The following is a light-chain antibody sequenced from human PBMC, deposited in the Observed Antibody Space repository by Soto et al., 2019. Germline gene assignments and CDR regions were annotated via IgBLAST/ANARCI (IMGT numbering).Light chain of an antibody. CDR2: EVS. V-gene: IGLV2-14*01. J-gene: IGLJ3*02. CDR3: TSYGTTTTL. Sequence: QSALTQPASMPGSPGQSITISCTGTSSDVGDYNYVSWYQQHPGKAPKLMIFEVSNRPSGVSNRFSGSKSGNTASLTISGLQAEDEADYYCTSYGTTTTLFGGGTKLTVL. CDR1: SSDVGDYNY.